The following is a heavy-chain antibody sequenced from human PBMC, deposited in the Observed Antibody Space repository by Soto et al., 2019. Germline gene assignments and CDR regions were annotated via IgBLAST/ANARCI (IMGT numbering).Heavy chain of an antibody. Sequence: SETLSLTCTVSGGSISSGGYYWSWIRQHPGKGLEWIGYIYYSGSTYYNPSLKSRVTISVDTSKNQFSLKLSSVTAADTAVYYCARGKSTISDYWGQGTLVTVSS. CDR2: IYYSGST. J-gene: IGHJ4*02. V-gene: IGHV4-31*03. D-gene: IGHD3-3*01. CDR1: GGSISSGGYY. CDR3: ARGKSTISDY.